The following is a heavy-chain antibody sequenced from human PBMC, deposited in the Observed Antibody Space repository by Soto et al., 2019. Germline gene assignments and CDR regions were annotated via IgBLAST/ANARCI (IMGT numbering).Heavy chain of an antibody. J-gene: IGHJ6*02. CDR1: GYTFTGYY. Sequence: ASVKVSCKASGYTFTGYYMHWVRQAPGQGLEWMGWINPNSGGTNYAQKFQGRVTMTRDTSISTAYMELSRLRSDDTAVYYCARGVTMVRGVIMVYYYYGMDVWGQGTTVTVSS. V-gene: IGHV1-2*02. D-gene: IGHD3-10*01. CDR3: ARGVTMVRGVIMVYYYYGMDV. CDR2: INPNSGGT.